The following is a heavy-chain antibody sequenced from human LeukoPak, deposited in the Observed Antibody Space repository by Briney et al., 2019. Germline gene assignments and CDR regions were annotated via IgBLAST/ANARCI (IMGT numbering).Heavy chain of an antibody. V-gene: IGHV4-38-2*02. Sequence: SETLSLTCTVSGYSISSGYYWGWIRQPPGKGLEWIGSIFNSGTTYYNPSLKSRVTISVDTSKNQFSLKLSSVTAADTAVYYCASANYYDSSGYYAFDIWGQGTMVTVSS. CDR1: GYSISSGYY. CDR2: IFNSGTT. CDR3: ASANYYDSSGYYAFDI. D-gene: IGHD3-22*01. J-gene: IGHJ3*02.